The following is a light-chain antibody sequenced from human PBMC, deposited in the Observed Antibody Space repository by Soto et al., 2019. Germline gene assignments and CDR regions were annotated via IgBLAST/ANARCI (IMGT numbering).Light chain of an antibody. J-gene: IGKJ4*01. CDR1: QSVTNS. CDR3: QQYNNWPLT. V-gene: IGKV3-15*01. Sequence: EIVLAQSPGTLSLSPGERATLSCRASQSVTNSFLAWYQQKPGQAPRLLIYGASRRATGIPATFSGSGSGTEFTLTISSLQSEDFAVYYCQQYNNWPLTFGEGTKVDIK. CDR2: GAS.